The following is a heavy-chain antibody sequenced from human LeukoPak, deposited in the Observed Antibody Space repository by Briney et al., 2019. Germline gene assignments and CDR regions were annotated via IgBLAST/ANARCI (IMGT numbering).Heavy chain of an antibody. CDR1: GFPFTSYA. CDR2: ISGDGATT. CDR3: ARSFRPINSATWFLSFDC. Sequence: GGSLRPSCAASGFPFTSYAMTWVRQAPGKGLEWVSSISGDGATTYHADSVKGRFTISRDNAKNTAYLEISILGAEHTVVYYYARSFRPINSATWFLSFDCWGRESLV. V-gene: IGHV3-23*01. D-gene: IGHD3-10*01. J-gene: IGHJ4*02.